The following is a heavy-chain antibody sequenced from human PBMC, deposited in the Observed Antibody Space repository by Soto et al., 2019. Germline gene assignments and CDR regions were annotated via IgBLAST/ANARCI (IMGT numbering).Heavy chain of an antibody. CDR1: GFRFTGSA. CDR3: TRACSGGSCYSTSDFDY. D-gene: IGHD2-15*01. CDR2: IRNRPNSYAT. J-gene: IGHJ4*02. Sequence: EVVLVESGGGLVQPGGSLKLSCAASGFRFTGSAIHWVRQAPGKGLEWVGLIRNRPNSYATAYAESLKGRVTISRDDSRSTSYLQVKSLTSEDTAVYFCTRACSGGSCYSTSDFDYWGQGTLVTVSS. V-gene: IGHV3-73*02.